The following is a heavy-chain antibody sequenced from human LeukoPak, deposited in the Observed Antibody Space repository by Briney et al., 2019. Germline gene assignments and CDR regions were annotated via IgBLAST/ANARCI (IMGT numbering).Heavy chain of an antibody. V-gene: IGHV4-30-2*01. CDR3: ARDRAGGWFDP. Sequence: PSETLSLTCAVSGGSISSGGYSWSWIRQPPGKGLEWIGYIYHSGSTYYNPSLKSRVTISVDKSKNQFSLKLSSVTAADTAVYYCARDRAGGWFDPWGQGTLVTVSS. CDR2: IYHSGST. J-gene: IGHJ5*02. CDR1: GGSISSGGYS. D-gene: IGHD3-16*01.